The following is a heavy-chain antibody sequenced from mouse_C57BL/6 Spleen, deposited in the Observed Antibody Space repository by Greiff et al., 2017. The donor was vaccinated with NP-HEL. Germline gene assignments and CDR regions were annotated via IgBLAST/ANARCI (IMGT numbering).Heavy chain of an antibody. CDR1: GFTFSDYG. V-gene: IGHV5-17*01. J-gene: IGHJ1*03. Sequence: EVQRVESGGGLVKPGGSLKLSCAASGFTFSDYGMHWVRQAPEKGLEWVAYISSGSSTIYYADTVKGRFTISRDNAKNTLFLQMTSLRSEDTAMYYCARFYGRSSFDVWGTGTTVTVSS. D-gene: IGHD1-1*01. CDR3: ARFYGRSSFDV. CDR2: ISSGSSTI.